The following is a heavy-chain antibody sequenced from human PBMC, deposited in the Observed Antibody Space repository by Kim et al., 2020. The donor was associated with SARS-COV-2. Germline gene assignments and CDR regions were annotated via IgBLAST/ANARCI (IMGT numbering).Heavy chain of an antibody. Sequence: SETLSLTCTVSGGSISSSSYYWGWIRQPPGKGLEWIGSIYYSGSTYYNPSLKSRVTISVDTSKNQFSLKLSSVTAADTAVYYCARRRPPYYFDYWGQGTLVTVSS. V-gene: IGHV4-39*01. J-gene: IGHJ4*02. CDR3: ARRRPPYYFDY. CDR1: GGSISSSSYY. CDR2: IYYSGST.